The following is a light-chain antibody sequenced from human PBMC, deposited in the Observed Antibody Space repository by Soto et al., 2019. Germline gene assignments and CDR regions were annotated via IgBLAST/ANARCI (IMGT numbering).Light chain of an antibody. J-gene: IGKJ2*01. CDR2: GAS. CDR3: QQYDSSPYT. Sequence: ENVLKQSPGTMSLSPGERDTLSCRASQSVSSSCLAWYQLKPGQAPRLLIYGASSRATGIPDRFSGSGSGTDFTLTISRLEPEDFAVYYCQQYDSSPYTFGQGTKLEIK. V-gene: IGKV3-20*01. CDR1: QSVSSSC.